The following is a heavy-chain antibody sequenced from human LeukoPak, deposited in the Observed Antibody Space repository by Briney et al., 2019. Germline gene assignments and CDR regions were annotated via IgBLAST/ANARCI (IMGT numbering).Heavy chain of an antibody. D-gene: IGHD3-10*01. CDR2: INAGHGNT. V-gene: IGHV1-3*01. CDR3: ARLMTSGELNLDY. CDR1: GYTFTNYA. J-gene: IGHJ4*02. Sequence: EASVKVSCKASGYTFTNYAMHWVRQAPRQTLEWMGWINAGHGNTRYSQKFQGRVTLTRDTSASTTYMELSSLRSEDTAVYYCARLMTSGELNLDYWGQGTLVTVSS.